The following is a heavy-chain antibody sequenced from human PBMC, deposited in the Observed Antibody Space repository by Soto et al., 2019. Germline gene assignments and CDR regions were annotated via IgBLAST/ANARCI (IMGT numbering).Heavy chain of an antibody. CDR1: GFTFSSYA. J-gene: IGHJ6*02. CDR3: AREQYSSSWGYYYYGMDV. V-gene: IGHV3-30-3*01. CDR2: ISYDGSNK. D-gene: IGHD6-13*01. Sequence: QVQLVESGGGVVQPGRSLRLSCAASGFTFSSYAMHWVRQAPGKGLEWVAVISYDGSNKYYADSVKGRFTISRDNSKNTLYLQMNSLRAEDTAAYYCAREQYSSSWGYYYYGMDVWGQGTTVTVSS.